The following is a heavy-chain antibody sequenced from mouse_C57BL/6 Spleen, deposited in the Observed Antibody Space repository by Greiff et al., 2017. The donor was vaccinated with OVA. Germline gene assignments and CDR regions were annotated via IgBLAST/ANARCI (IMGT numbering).Heavy chain of an antibody. J-gene: IGHJ3*01. CDR1: GFTFSSYA. CDR2: ISSGGDYT. CDR3: TSDRPTVVAPGWFAY. Sequence: EVMLVESGEGLVKPGGSLKLSCAASGFTFSSYAMSWVRQTPEKRLEWVAYISSGGDYTYYADTVKGRFTISRDNARNTLYLQMSSLKSEDTAMYYCTSDRPTVVAPGWFAYWGQGTLVTVSA. V-gene: IGHV5-9-1*02. D-gene: IGHD1-1*01.